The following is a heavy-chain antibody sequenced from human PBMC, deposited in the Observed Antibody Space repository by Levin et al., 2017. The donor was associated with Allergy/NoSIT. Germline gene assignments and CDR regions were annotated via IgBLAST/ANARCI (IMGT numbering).Heavy chain of an antibody. CDR2: ISYDGSNK. J-gene: IGHJ4*02. V-gene: IGHV3-30*18. CDR1: GFTFSSYG. D-gene: IGHD1-26*01. Sequence: GGSLRLSCAASGFTFSSYGMHWVRQAPGKGLEWVAVISYDGSNKYYADSVKGRFTISRDNSKNTLYLQMNSLRAEDTAVYYCAKTPSATLVDYWGQGTLVTVSS. CDR3: AKTPSATLVDY.